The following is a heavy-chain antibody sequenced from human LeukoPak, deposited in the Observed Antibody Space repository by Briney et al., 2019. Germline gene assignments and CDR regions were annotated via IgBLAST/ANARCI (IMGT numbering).Heavy chain of an antibody. D-gene: IGHD2-2*01. J-gene: IGHJ4*02. CDR1: GYTFTSYD. Sequence: GASVKVSCKASGYTFTSYDINWVRQATGQGLEWMGWMNPNSGNTGYAQKFQGRVTMTRNTSISTAYMELSRLRSDDTAVYYCATDIHCSSTSCNAYWGQGTLVTVSS. CDR3: ATDIHCSSTSCNAY. V-gene: IGHV1-8*01. CDR2: MNPNSGNT.